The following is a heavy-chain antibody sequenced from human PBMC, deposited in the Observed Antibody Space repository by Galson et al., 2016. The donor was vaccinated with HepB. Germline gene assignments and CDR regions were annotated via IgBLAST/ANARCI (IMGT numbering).Heavy chain of an antibody. CDR2: ISSTTSV. Sequence: SLRLSCAASGFMFSAYDMSWVRQAPGKGLEWVSSISSTTSVYYADSMKGRFTISRDNAKNSLYLQMNSLRAEDTAVYYCARRCSSTYCYKAFDIWGQGTMVTVSS. CDR3: ARRCSSTYCYKAFDI. D-gene: IGHD2-2*01. V-gene: IGHV3-69-1*01. CDR1: GFMFSAYD. J-gene: IGHJ3*02.